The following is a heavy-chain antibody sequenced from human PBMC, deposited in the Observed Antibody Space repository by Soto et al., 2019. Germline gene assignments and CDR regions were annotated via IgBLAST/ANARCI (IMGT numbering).Heavy chain of an antibody. J-gene: IGHJ6*02. D-gene: IGHD5-12*01. Sequence: PGGSLRLSCAASGFTFSSYWMHWVRQAPGKGLVWVSRINSDGSGTSYADSVKGRFTISRDNAKNTLYLQMNSLRAEDTAVYYCARKWLSYYGMDVWGQGTTVTVSS. CDR1: GFTFSSYW. CDR3: ARKWLSYYGMDV. V-gene: IGHV3-74*01. CDR2: INSDGSGT.